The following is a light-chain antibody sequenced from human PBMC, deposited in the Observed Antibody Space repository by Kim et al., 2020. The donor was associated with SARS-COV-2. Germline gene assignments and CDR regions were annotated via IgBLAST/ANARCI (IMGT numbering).Light chain of an antibody. V-gene: IGKV3-15*01. CDR2: AAS. CDR1: QSVSVN. CDR3: QQYDDWPTWT. J-gene: IGKJ1*01. Sequence: VSPGERATLSCRASQSVSVNFAWYQQKPGQAPRLLIYAASTRATGVPARFSGSGSGTEFTLTITSLQSEDSAVYYCQQYDDWPTWTFGQGTKLEI.